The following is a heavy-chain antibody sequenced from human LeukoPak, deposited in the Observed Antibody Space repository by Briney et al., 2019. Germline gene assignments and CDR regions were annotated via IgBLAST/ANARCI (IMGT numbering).Heavy chain of an antibody. Sequence: GGSLRLSCAASGFTVISNYMSWVRQAPGKGLEWVSLIYSDGSTYYADSVKGRFIISRDISKNTLYLQMNNLRAEDTAVYYCARDLTSYDYVWDYWGQGTLVTVSS. J-gene: IGHJ4*02. CDR3: ARDLTSYDYVWDY. CDR2: IYSDGST. D-gene: IGHD3-16*01. CDR1: GFTVISNY. V-gene: IGHV3-66*01.